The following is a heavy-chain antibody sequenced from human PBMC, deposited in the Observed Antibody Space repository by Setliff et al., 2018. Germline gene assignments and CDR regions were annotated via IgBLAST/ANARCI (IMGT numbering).Heavy chain of an antibody. J-gene: IGHJ6*03. V-gene: IGHV4-30-4*08. Sequence: SETLSLTCTVSGGSISSGGYYWSWIRQHPGKGLEWIGYIYYSGSTYYSPSLRSRLTISVDTSKNQFSLKLSSVTAADTAVYYCVRMSGFLYMDVWGKGTTVTVSS. CDR3: VRMSGFLYMDV. CDR2: IYYSGST. CDR1: GGSISSGGYY. D-gene: IGHD3-3*01.